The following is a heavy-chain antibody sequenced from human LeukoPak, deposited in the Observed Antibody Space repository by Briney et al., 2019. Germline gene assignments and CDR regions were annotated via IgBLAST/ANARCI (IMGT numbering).Heavy chain of an antibody. J-gene: IGHJ4*02. V-gene: IGHV3-64*01. CDR1: GFTFSSYA. Sequence: GGSLRLSCAASGFTFSSYAMHWVRQAPGKGLEYVSAISSNGGSTYYANSVKGRFTISRDNAKNSLYLQMNSLRAEDTAVYYCARALSKRYSSSSFVGYWGQGTLVTVSS. D-gene: IGHD6-6*01. CDR3: ARALSKRYSSSSFVGY. CDR2: ISSNGGST.